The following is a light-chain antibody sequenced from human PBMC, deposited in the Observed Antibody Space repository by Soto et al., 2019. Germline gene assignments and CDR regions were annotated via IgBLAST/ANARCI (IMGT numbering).Light chain of an antibody. CDR3: QVWDSSTVV. CDR1: NIGSKN. J-gene: IGLJ1*01. CDR2: RDS. Sequence: SYELTQPLSVSVALGQTARITCGGNNIGSKNVHWYQQKPGQAPVLVIYRDSNRPSGIPERFSGSNSGNTATLTISRAQAGDEADYYCQVWDSSTVVFGTGTKLT. V-gene: IGLV3-9*01.